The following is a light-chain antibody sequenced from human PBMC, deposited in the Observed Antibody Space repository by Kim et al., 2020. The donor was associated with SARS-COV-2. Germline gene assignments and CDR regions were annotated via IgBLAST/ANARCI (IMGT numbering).Light chain of an antibody. V-gene: IGKV4-1*01. CDR3: QQYYSIPHT. CDR1: ESLLYTSNNRNS. Sequence: RATINCQSRESLLYTSNNRNSLAWYQQKPGQPPKLLIYWASTRESGVPDRFSGSGSGTDFTLTISALQAEDVAVYYCQQYYSIPHTFGQGTKLEI. J-gene: IGKJ2*01. CDR2: WAS.